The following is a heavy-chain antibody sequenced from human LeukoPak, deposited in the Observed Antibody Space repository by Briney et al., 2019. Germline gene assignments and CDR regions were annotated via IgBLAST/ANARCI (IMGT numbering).Heavy chain of an antibody. D-gene: IGHD3-3*01. CDR2: RSSSDNVI. CDR3: ARMGGTSGYYYGPFDF. CDR1: GFTFSNYE. J-gene: IGHJ3*01. Sequence: PGGSLRLSCAASGFTFSNYEVNWVRQAPGKGLEWVSYRSSSDNVIYYADSVKGRFTISRDNAKNSLFLQMNSLRAEDTAVYYCARMGGTSGYYYGPFDFWGQGTMVTVSS. V-gene: IGHV3-48*03.